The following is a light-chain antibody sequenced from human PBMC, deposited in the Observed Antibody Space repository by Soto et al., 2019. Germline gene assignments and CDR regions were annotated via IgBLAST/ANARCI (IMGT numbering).Light chain of an antibody. J-gene: IGKJ3*01. CDR1: QDISKY. Sequence: DIQMTQSPSSLSASVGDRVTITCQVSQDISKYLNWYQQQPGKAPKLLIYDASNLETGVPSRFSGTGSGAYYTFTISSLHPEDFATYHCQQYDSFPFTFGPGTKVEIK. CDR2: DAS. V-gene: IGKV1-33*01. CDR3: QQYDSFPFT.